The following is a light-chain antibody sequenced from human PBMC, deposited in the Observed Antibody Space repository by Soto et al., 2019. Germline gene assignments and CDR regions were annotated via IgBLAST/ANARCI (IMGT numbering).Light chain of an antibody. CDR2: GAS. J-gene: IGKJ1*01. CDR1: QSVRTN. CDR3: QQYDDWQT. V-gene: IGKV3-15*01. Sequence: EIVMTQSPATLSVSPGERATLSCRASQSVRTNLAWYQQKPGQAPRLLIYGASTRATGIPARFSGSGSGTEFTLTISSLQSEDFAVYYCQQYDDWQTFGQGTKVEMK.